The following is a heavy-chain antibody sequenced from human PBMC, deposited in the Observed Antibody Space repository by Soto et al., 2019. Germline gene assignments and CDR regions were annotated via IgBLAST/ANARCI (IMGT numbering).Heavy chain of an antibody. J-gene: IGHJ4*02. CDR3: AKVPGFGSSWSR. CDR2: ISGSGGST. D-gene: IGHD6-13*01. V-gene: IGHV3-23*01. CDR1: GFTFSSYA. Sequence: PGGSLGLSCAASGFTFSSYAMSWVRQAPGKGLEWVSAISGSGGSTYYADSVKGRFTISRDNSKNTLYLQMNSLRAEDTAVYYCAKVPGFGSSWSRWGQGTLVTVSS.